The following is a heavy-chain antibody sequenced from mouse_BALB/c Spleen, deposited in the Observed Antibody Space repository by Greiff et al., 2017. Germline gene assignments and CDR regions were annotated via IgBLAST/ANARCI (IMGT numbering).Heavy chain of an antibody. V-gene: IGHV2-9-2*01. Sequence: AKLVESGPGLVAPSQSLSITCTVSGFSLTSYDISWIRQPPGKGLEWLGVIWTGGGTNYNSAFMSRLSISKDNSKSQVFLKMNSLQTDDTAIYYCVRDLGREDYFDYWGQGTTLTVSS. J-gene: IGHJ2*01. D-gene: IGHD4-1*01. CDR1: GFSLTSYD. CDR3: VRDLGREDYFDY. CDR2: IWTGGGT.